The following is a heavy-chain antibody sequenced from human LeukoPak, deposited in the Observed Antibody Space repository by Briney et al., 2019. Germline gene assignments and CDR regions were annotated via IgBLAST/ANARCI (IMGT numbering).Heavy chain of an antibody. Sequence: SETLSLTCAVFGGSFSGYYWNWLRQPPGKGLEWIGEINHSGSTNYNSSLKSRVTISVDTSKNQFSLKLTSVTAADTAVYFCARGIVSGSAWYFGCYFDYWGQGTLVTVSS. D-gene: IGHD6-19*01. CDR1: GGSFSGYY. CDR2: INHSGST. J-gene: IGHJ4*02. V-gene: IGHV4-34*01. CDR3: ARGIVSGSAWYFGCYFDY.